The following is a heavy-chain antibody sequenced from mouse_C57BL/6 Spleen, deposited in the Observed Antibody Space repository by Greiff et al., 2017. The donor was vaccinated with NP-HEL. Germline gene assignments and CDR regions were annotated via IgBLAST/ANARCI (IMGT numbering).Heavy chain of an antibody. Sequence: QVHVKQPGAELVMPGASVKLSCKASGYTFTSYWMHWVKQRPGQGLEWIGEIDPSDSYTNYNQKFKGKSTLTVDKSSSTAYMQISTLTYLDSAVSYCARVAHYINSPAWFAYWGQGTLVTVSA. CDR2: IDPSDSYT. J-gene: IGHJ3*01. V-gene: IGHV1-69*01. D-gene: IGHD2-5*01. CDR1: GYTFTSYW. CDR3: ARVAHYINSPAWFAY.